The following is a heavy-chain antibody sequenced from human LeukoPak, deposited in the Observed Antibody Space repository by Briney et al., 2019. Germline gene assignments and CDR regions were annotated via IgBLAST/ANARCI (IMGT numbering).Heavy chain of an antibody. D-gene: IGHD3-3*01. Sequence: SETLSLTCTVSGGSIRSSYYYWGWIRQPPGKGLEWIGSIYDSGSTYYNPSLKSRVTISVDTSKNQFSLKLSSVTAADTAVYYCARGHSYFYDFWSGITSYDAFDIWGQGTMVTVSS. CDR1: GGSIRSSYYY. CDR3: ARGHSYFYDFWSGITSYDAFDI. V-gene: IGHV4-39*07. J-gene: IGHJ3*02. CDR2: IYDSGST.